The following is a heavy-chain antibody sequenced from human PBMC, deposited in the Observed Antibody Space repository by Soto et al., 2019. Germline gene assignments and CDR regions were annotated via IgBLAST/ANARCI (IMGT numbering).Heavy chain of an antibody. CDR3: ARWGTSGSDRYAFDI. V-gene: IGHV1-69*01. D-gene: IGHD3-22*01. J-gene: IGHJ3*02. CDR2: IIPIFGTA. Sequence: QVQLVQSGAEVKKPGSAVNVSCKASGGTFSSYAISWVRQAPGQGLEWMGGIIPIFGTANYAQKFQGRVTITAYESTSTAYMELSSLRSEDTAVYYCARWGTSGSDRYAFDIWGQGTMVTVSS. CDR1: GGTFSSYA.